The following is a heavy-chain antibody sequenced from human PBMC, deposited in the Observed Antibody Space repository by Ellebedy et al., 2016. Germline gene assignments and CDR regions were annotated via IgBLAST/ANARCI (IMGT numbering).Heavy chain of an antibody. CDR3: ARDISLRDPGGFDF. J-gene: IGHJ4*02. CDR2: ISSTSTYI. Sequence: GGSLRLSCAASGFTFRRYSMNWVRQAPGKGLGWVSTISSTSTYIYYVDSVKGRFTISRDNARESLSLQMNSLRAEDTAVYYCARDISLRDPGGFDFWGQGTLVTVSS. CDR1: GFTFRRYS. V-gene: IGHV3-21*01. D-gene: IGHD1-14*01.